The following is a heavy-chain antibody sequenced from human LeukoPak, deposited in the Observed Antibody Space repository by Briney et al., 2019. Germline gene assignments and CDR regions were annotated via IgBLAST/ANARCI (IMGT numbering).Heavy chain of an antibody. D-gene: IGHD1-26*01. CDR1: GFPFSSYW. J-gene: IGHJ4*02. V-gene: IGHV3-74*01. CDR2: INIDGSNT. CDR3: ARSLGGAYDY. Sequence: GGSLRLSCAASGFPFSSYWMHWVRQAPGKGLVWVSRINIDGSNTDYADSVKGRFTISRDNAKNTLYLQMDSLRAEDTAVYYCARSLGGAYDYWGQGTLVTVSS.